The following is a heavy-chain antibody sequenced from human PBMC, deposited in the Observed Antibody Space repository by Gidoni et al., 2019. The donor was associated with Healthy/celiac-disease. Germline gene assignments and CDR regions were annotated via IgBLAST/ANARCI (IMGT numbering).Heavy chain of an antibody. Sequence: EVQLVESGGGLVKPGGSLRLSCAASGFTFRSYSMNWVRQAPGKGLEWVSSISSSSSYIYYADSVKGRFTISRDNAKNSLYLQMNSLRAEDTAVYYCARDGREMATPDFDYWGQGTLVTVSS. J-gene: IGHJ4*02. CDR2: ISSSSSYI. CDR3: ARDGREMATPDFDY. CDR1: GFTFRSYS. D-gene: IGHD5-12*01. V-gene: IGHV3-21*01.